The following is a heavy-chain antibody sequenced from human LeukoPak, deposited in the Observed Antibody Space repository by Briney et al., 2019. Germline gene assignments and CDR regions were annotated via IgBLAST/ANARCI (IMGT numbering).Heavy chain of an antibody. CDR3: ARERSDYYYGMDV. D-gene: IGHD3-3*01. CDR1: GFTYSSYA. V-gene: IGHV3-30-3*01. J-gene: IGHJ6*02. CDR2: ISYDGSNK. Sequence: GGSLRLSCAASGFTYSSYAMHWVRQAPGKGLEWVAVISYDGSNKYYADSVKGRFTISRDNSKNTLYLQMNSLRAEDTAVYYYARERSDYYYGMDVWGQGTTVTVSS.